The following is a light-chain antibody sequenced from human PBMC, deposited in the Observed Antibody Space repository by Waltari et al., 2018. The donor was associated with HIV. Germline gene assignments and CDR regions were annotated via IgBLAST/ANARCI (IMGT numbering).Light chain of an antibody. CDR1: SSDVGGYNS. Sequence: QSALTQPASVSGSPGQSIPISCTGTSSDVGGYNSVSWYQQHPAKAPKHMISEVSNRPSGVTNRFSGSKSGNTASLTISGLQVEDEADYYCSSYTSSSTLYVFGTGTKVTVL. CDR3: SSYTSSSTLYV. V-gene: IGLV2-14*03. J-gene: IGLJ1*01. CDR2: EVS.